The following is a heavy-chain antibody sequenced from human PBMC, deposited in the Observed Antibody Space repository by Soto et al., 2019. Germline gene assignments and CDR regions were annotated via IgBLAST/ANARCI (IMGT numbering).Heavy chain of an antibody. CDR3: ARSSGSWYVLHDY. CDR1: GGSISSGGYY. J-gene: IGHJ4*02. V-gene: IGHV4-31*03. Sequence: SETLSLTCTVSGGSISSGGYYWSWIRQHPGKGLEWIGYIYYSGSTYYNPSLKSRVTISVDTSKNQFSLKLSSVTAADTAVYYCARSSGSWYVLHDYWGQGTLVTVSS. D-gene: IGHD6-13*01. CDR2: IYYSGST.